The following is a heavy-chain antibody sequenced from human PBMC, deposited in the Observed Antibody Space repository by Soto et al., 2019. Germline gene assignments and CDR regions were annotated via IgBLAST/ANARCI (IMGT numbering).Heavy chain of an antibody. J-gene: IGHJ5*02. CDR1: GFTFSSHA. CDR2: ISGSGGST. V-gene: IGHV3-23*01. Sequence: PGGSLRLSCAASGFTFSSHAMSWVRQAPGKGLEWVSAISGSGGSTYYADSVKGRFTISRDNSKNTLYLQMNSLRAEDTAVYYCAKLNSIVVVPDARPTAGWFDPWGQGTLVTVSS. D-gene: IGHD2-2*02. CDR3: AKLNSIVVVPDARPTAGWFDP.